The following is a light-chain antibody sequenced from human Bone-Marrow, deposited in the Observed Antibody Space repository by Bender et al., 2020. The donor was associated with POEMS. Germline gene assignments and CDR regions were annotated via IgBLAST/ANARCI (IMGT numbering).Light chain of an antibody. Sequence: QSVLTQPPSASGTPGQRVTISCSGSSSKFGSYPVNWYQQLPGAAPKLVIFNNSQRPSGVPDRFSGSNSGTSASLAISGLLSDDEADFYCATWDDSLNGLVFDGGTKLTVL. CDR1: SSKFGSYP. CDR2: NNS. V-gene: IGLV1-44*01. CDR3: ATWDDSLNGLV. J-gene: IGLJ3*02.